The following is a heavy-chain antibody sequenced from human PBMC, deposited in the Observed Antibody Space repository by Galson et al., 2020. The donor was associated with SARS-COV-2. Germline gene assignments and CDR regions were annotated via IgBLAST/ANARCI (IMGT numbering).Heavy chain of an antibody. J-gene: IGHJ6*03. V-gene: IGHV4-34*01. CDR2: INSSGST. Sequence: SETLSLTCAVYGGSFSVYYWSWICQPPGKGLEWIGEINSSGSTNYNPSLKSRVMISVDKSKNQFSLKMDSVTAADTAVYYCARRKYYNYYMDVWGKGTTVTISS. CDR3: ARRKYYNYYMDV. CDR1: GGSFSVYY.